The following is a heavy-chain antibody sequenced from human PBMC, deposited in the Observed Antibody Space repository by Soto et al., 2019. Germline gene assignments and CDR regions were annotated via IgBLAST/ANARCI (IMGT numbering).Heavy chain of an antibody. Sequence: QVQLVQSGAEVKKPGASVKVSCKASGYTFTSYDINWVRQATGQGLEWMGWMNPNSGNTGFAQKFQGRVTMTRNTSISTAYMELSSLRSEDTAVYYCARGLPYSGYDWFDYWGQGTLVTVSS. J-gene: IGHJ4*02. V-gene: IGHV1-8*01. D-gene: IGHD5-12*01. CDR1: GYTFTSYD. CDR2: MNPNSGNT. CDR3: ARGLPYSGYDWFDY.